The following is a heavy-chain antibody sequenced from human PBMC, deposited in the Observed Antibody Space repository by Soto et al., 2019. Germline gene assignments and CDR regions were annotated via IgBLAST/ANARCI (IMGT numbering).Heavy chain of an antibody. Sequence: GGSLRLSCAASGFTFSSYAMHWVRQAPGKGLEWVAVISYDGSNKYYADSVKGRFTISRDNSKNTLYLQMNSLRAEDTAVYYCARDLLEYYYDYGMDVWGQGTTVTVSS. CDR2: ISYDGSNK. V-gene: IGHV3-30-3*01. CDR3: ARDLLEYYYDYGMDV. J-gene: IGHJ6*02. CDR1: GFTFSSYA. D-gene: IGHD1-26*01.